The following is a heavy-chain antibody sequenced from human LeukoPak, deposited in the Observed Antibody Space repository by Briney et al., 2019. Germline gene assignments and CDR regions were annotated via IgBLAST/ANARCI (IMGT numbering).Heavy chain of an antibody. V-gene: IGHV4-39*01. CDR2: IYYSGST. J-gene: IGHJ4*02. D-gene: IGHD2-15*01. CDR1: GGSISRNNYY. Sequence: SETLSLTCTVSGGSISRNNYYWGWIRQPPGKGLEWIGSIYYSGSTYQNPSLKSRVTISVDTSKNQFSLKLSSVTAPDTAVYYCASLRGSGGSCCDYWGQGTLVTVSS. CDR3: ASLRGSGGSCCDY.